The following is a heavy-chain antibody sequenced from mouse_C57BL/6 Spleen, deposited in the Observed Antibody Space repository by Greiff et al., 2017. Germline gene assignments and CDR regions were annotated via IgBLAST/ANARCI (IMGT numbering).Heavy chain of an antibody. D-gene: IGHD1-1*01. CDR1: GYTFTDYE. V-gene: IGHV1-15*01. CDR2: IDPETGGT. CDR3: TRYYYGSSPDD. J-gene: IGHJ2*01. Sequence: VQLVESGAELVRPGASVTLSCKASGYTFTDYEMHWVKQTPVHGLEWIGAIDPETGGTAYNQKFKGKAILTADKSSSTAYMELRSLTSEDSAVYYCTRYYYGSSPDDWGQGTTVTVSS.